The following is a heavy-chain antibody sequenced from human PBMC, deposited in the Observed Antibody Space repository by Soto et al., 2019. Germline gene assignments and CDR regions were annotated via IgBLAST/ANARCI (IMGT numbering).Heavy chain of an antibody. D-gene: IGHD1-26*01. J-gene: IGHJ4*02. V-gene: IGHV3-48*01. Sequence: EIQLAESGGGLVEPGGSLRLSCAASGFPFGIHSMNWIRQAPGKGLEWVSCSGSTAVPYYADSVKGRFTISRDNVDNLLYLQMDRLRAEDTAIYYCVRDVAWAFDFWGQGVLVTVSS. CDR3: VRDVAWAFDF. CDR1: GFPFGIHS. CDR2: SGSTAVP.